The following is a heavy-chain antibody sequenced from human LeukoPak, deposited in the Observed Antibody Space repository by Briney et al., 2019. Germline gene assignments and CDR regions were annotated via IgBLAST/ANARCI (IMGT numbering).Heavy chain of an antibody. CDR1: GGSISSGASD. Sequence: SETLSLTCTVSGGSISSGASDWGWIRQHPRRGLEWVGYINHSGSTYYNPSLGSRVTMSVDTSKNQFSLKLSSVTAADSAVYYCARAARQGFTMIVVPFFYFDLWGRGTLVTVSS. CDR3: ARAARQGFTMIVVPFFYFDL. D-gene: IGHD3-22*01. CDR2: INHSGST. V-gene: IGHV4-31*03. J-gene: IGHJ2*01.